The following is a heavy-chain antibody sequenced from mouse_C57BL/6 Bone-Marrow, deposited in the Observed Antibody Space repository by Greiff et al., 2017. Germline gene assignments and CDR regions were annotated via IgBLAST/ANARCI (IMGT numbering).Heavy chain of an antibody. Sequence: QVQLQQSGPGLVAPSQSLSLTCTVSGYSFTSYAISWVRQPPGKGLEWLGVIWTSGGTNYNSALKTRLSISKDKSKNQVYLKLNSLQTEDTAKDYCARKGTAQSFDYWGQGTLVTVSA. CDR1: GYSFTSYA. J-gene: IGHJ3*01. CDR2: IWTSGGT. V-gene: IGHV2-9-1*01. CDR3: ARKGTAQSFDY. D-gene: IGHD3-2*02.